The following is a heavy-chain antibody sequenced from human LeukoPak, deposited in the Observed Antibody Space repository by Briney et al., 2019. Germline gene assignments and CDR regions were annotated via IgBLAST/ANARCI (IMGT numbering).Heavy chain of an antibody. CDR1: GSTFSSNG. V-gene: IGHV3-30-3*01. CDR3: ARDRSTPGYSSNWGDDAFDR. J-gene: IGHJ3*02. CDR2: ISYDGSNK. D-gene: IGHD6-13*01. Sequence: GGSLSLSCAASGSTFSSNGMHWVRQAPGKGLEWVAVISYDGSNKYYADSVKGRFTISRDNSKNTLYLQMNSLRAEDTAVYYCARDRSTPGYSSNWGDDAFDRWGQGRMVTVSS.